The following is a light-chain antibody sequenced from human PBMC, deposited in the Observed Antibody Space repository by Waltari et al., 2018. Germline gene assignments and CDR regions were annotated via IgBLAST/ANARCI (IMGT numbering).Light chain of an antibody. CDR3: CSFTSRSTWV. CDR1: SSDVGGYNY. CDR2: DVS. Sequence: QSALTQPASVSGSPGQSITISCTGTSSDVGGYNYVSWYQHHPGNDPKLLIFDVSHRPSGVSNRFSGSKSGNTASLTISGLQAEDESDYYCCSFTSRSTWVFGGGTKLTVL. V-gene: IGLV2-14*03. J-gene: IGLJ3*02.